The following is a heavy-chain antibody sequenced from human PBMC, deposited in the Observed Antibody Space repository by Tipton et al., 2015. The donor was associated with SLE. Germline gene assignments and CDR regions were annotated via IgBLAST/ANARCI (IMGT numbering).Heavy chain of an antibody. V-gene: IGHV3-21*04. CDR1: GITFSSYS. J-gene: IGHJ4*02. Sequence: GSLRLSCAASGITFSSYSMNWVRQAPGKGLEWVSFISRSSKYINYADSVKGRFTISRDNAKNSLYLQMNSLRADDTALYYCAKARERWLQSYFDYWGQGTLVTVSS. CDR3: AKARERWLQSYFDY. CDR2: ISRSSKYI. D-gene: IGHD5-24*01.